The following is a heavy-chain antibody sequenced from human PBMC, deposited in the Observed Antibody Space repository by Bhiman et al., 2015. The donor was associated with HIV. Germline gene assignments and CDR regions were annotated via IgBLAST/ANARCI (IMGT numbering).Heavy chain of an antibody. CDR2: IKQDGSEG. Sequence: EVQLVESGGGLVQPGGSLRLSCTASGFTFSSYWMTWVRQAPGKGLEWVANIKQDGSEGYYVGSVKGRFTISRDNAKSSLYLQMHSLRAEDTAVYYCARESRSPNCWGQGTSVIVSS. V-gene: IGHV3-7*05. D-gene: IGHD1-26*01. CDR1: GFTFSSYW. J-gene: IGHJ4*02. CDR3: ARESRSPNC.